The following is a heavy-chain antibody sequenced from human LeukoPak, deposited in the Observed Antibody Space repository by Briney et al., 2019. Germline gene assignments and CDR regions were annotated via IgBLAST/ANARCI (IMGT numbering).Heavy chain of an antibody. CDR2: ISGSGGST. D-gene: IGHD5-12*01. CDR3: AKDRVGTILCRGSFDY. Sequence: GGSLRLSCAASGFTFSSYAMSWVRQAPGKGLEWVSGISGSGGSTYYADSVKGRFTISRDNSKNTVYLQMNSLRAEDTAVYYCAKDRVGTILCRGSFDYWGQGTLVTVSS. J-gene: IGHJ4*02. V-gene: IGHV3-23*01. CDR1: GFTFSSYA.